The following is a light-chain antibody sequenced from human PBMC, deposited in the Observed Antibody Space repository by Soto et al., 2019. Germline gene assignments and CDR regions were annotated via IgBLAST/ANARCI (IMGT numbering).Light chain of an antibody. J-gene: IGKJ2*03. CDR1: QSISSIY. CDR2: ATS. CDR3: QQYGDGNSPRYS. Sequence: EVVLTQSPGTLSLSPGERVTLSCRASQSISSIYLAWYQQKPGQAPRLLIYATSNRATGIPDRFSGSGSGTVFTLTITILEPEDFAVYYCQQYGDGNSPRYSFGQGTRLDIK. V-gene: IGKV3-20*01.